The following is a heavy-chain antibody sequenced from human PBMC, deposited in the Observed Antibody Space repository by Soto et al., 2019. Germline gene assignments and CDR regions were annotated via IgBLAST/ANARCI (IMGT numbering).Heavy chain of an antibody. J-gene: IGHJ6*02. D-gene: IGHD2-15*01. CDR3: ARDQSSGGSCYSCYYGMDV. CDR2: INPSGSST. Sequence: ASVKVSCKASGYTFTIYYMHCVRQAPLQWREWMGIINPSGSSTSYAQKFQGRVTMTRDTSTSTVYMELSSLRSEDTAVYYCARDQSSGGSCYSCYYGMDVWGQGTTVTVSS. V-gene: IGHV1-46*01. CDR1: GYTFTIYY.